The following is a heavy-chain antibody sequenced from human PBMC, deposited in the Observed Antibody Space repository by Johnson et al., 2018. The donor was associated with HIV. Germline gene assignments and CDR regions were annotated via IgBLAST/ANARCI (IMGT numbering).Heavy chain of an antibody. CDR3: ARLRRQKGGGAFDV. D-gene: IGHD3-16*01. J-gene: IGHJ3*01. CDR2: INWNGGST. V-gene: IGHV3-53*01. CDR1: GFTVRSNY. Sequence: VQLVESGGGLTQPGGSLRLSCAASGFTVRSNYMSWVRQAPGKGLEWVSGINWNGGSTSYTDSVKGRFTISRDNSKNTLYLQMNSMRAEDTAVYYCARLRRQKGGGAFDVWGQGT.